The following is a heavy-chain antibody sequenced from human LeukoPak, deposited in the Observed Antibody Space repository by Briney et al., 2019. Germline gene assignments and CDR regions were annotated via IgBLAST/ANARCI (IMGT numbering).Heavy chain of an antibody. D-gene: IGHD6-19*01. Sequence: GGSLRLSCAASGFTFSSYAMHWVRQAPGKGLEWVAVISYDGSNKYYADSVKGRFTISRDNSKNTLYLQMNSLRAEDTAVYYCAKFKEYSSGWDLDYWGQGTLVTVSS. CDR2: ISYDGSNK. V-gene: IGHV3-30-3*02. J-gene: IGHJ4*02. CDR3: AKFKEYSSGWDLDY. CDR1: GFTFSSYA.